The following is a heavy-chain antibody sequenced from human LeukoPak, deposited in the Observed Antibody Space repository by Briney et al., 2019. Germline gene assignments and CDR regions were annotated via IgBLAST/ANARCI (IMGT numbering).Heavy chain of an antibody. J-gene: IGHJ4*02. CDR1: GFTFNDYA. CDR3: AKGSSGGLVSHIGY. D-gene: IGHD3/OR15-3a*01. V-gene: IGHV3-9*01. Sequence: GGSLRLSCAASGFTFNDYAIYWVRQAPGKGLEGVSGISWNSGTIGYADSVKGRFIISRDNAKNSLYLQMNSLRPEDTALYYCAKGSSGGLVSHIGYWGQGTLVTVSS. CDR2: ISWNSGTI.